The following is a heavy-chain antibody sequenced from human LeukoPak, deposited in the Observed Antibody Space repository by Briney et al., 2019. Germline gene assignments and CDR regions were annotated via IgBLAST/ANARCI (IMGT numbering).Heavy chain of an antibody. CDR3: ARGLSSSWPFPDY. CDR1: GYTFTSYD. Sequence: GASVKVSCKTSGYTFTSYDINWVRQATGQGLEWMGWMNPNSGSPGYAQKFQGRVTMTRDTSISTAYMELSSLRAEDTAVYYCARGLSSSWPFPDYWGQGTPVTASS. D-gene: IGHD6-13*01. V-gene: IGHV1-8*01. CDR2: MNPNSGSP. J-gene: IGHJ4*02.